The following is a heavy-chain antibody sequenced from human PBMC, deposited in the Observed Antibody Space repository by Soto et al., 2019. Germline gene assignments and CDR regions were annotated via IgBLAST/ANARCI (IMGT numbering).Heavy chain of an antibody. Sequence: QVQLVQSGAEVKKPGSSVKVSCKASGGTFSSYAISWVRQAPGQGLEWVGGIIPMFGTANYAQKFQGRATITADESTSTAYLALSSLRSEDTAVYYCARGAEYCSGRSCYPILFAYCCQGTLLTPSS. CDR3: ARGAEYCSGRSCYPILFAY. V-gene: IGHV1-69*01. D-gene: IGHD2-15*01. CDR2: IIPMFGTA. CDR1: GGTFSSYA. J-gene: IGHJ4*02.